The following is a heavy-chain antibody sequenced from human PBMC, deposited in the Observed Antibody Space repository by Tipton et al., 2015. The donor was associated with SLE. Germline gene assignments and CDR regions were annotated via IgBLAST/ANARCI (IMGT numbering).Heavy chain of an antibody. J-gene: IGHJ6*02. V-gene: IGHV4-59*08. Sequence: LRLSCAASGFIFSNYAVNWIRQSPGKGLEWIGYVRYSRNTNYNSSLKSRVTISVDTSKNQFSLKLSSVTAADTAVYYCARGATIFGVDISGDYYYGMDVWGQGTTVTVSS. CDR2: VRYSRNT. CDR1: GFIFSNYA. D-gene: IGHD3-3*01. CDR3: ARGATIFGVDISGDYYYGMDV.